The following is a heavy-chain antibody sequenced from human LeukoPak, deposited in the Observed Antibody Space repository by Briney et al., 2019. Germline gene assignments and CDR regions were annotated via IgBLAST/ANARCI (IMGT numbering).Heavy chain of an antibody. Sequence: SETLSLTCTVSGVSISSYYWSWIRQPPGKGLEWIGYIYYSGSTNYNPSLKSRVTISVDTSKNQFSLKLSSVTAADTAVYYCARDGGAGWFDYWGQGTLVTVSS. J-gene: IGHJ4*02. V-gene: IGHV4-59*01. CDR2: IYYSGST. D-gene: IGHD6-19*01. CDR1: GVSISSYY. CDR3: ARDGGAGWFDY.